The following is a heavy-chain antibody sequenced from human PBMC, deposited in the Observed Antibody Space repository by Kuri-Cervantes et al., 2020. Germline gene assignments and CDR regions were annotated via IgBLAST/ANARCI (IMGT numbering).Heavy chain of an antibody. V-gene: IGHV1-69*13. CDR3: ARDTPPLEMATTDYYYGMDV. CDR2: IIPIFGTA. Sequence: SVNVSRKASGGTFSSYAISWVRQAPGQGLEWMGGIIPIFGTANYAQKFQGRVTITADESTSTAYMELSSLRSEDTAVYYCARDTPPLEMATTDYYYGMDVWGQGTTVTVSS. CDR1: GGTFSSYA. J-gene: IGHJ6*02. D-gene: IGHD5-24*01.